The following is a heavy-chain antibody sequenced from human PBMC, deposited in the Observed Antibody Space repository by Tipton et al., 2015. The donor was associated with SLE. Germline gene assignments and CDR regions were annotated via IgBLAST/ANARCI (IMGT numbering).Heavy chain of an antibody. Sequence: GSLRLSCAASGFTFSDCYMNWIRQAPGKGLQWVGNINQDGSEKYYVDSVMGRFTISRDNAKNSLYLQMNSLGAEDTALYYCAKVSYGDYSASDYWGQGTLVTVSS. CDR2: INQDGSEK. V-gene: IGHV3-7*03. D-gene: IGHD4-17*01. CDR3: AKVSYGDYSASDY. CDR1: GFTFSDCY. J-gene: IGHJ4*02.